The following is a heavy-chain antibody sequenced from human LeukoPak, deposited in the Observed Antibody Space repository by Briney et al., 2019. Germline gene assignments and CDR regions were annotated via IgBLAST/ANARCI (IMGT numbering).Heavy chain of an antibody. CDR1: GFTISHYW. Sequence: GGSLRLSCAASGFTISHYWMRWVRQAPGEGLEWVANINQDGSVEHYVDSVKGRFTISRDNAKNSLYLQMNTLRAEDTAVYYCTRDCCCSGSLDYWGQGALVTVSS. CDR3: TRDCCCSGSLDY. J-gene: IGHJ4*02. D-gene: IGHD3-10*02. V-gene: IGHV3-7*04. CDR2: INQDGSVE.